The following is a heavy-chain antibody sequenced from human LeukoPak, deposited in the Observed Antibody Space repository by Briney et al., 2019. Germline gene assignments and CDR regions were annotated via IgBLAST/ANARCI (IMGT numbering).Heavy chain of an antibody. CDR1: GGSITSYD. J-gene: IGHJ2*01. CDR2: FYTSGST. Sequence: SETLSLTCTVSGGSITSYDWNWIRQPAGKGLEWIGRFYTSGSTNYNPSLKSRVTMSLDTSKNQFSLKLSSVTAADTAFYYCARLTSSWYQDWYFDLWGRGTLVTVSS. CDR3: ARLTSSWYQDWYFDL. V-gene: IGHV4-4*07. D-gene: IGHD6-13*01.